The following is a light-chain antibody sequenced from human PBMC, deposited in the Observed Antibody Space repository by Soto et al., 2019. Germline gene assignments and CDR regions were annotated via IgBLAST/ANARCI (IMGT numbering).Light chain of an antibody. CDR3: AAWDDSLNGWV. CDR2: SND. Sequence: QSVLTQPPSASGTPGQRVTISCSGSSSNIGSSTVNWYQQLPGTAPKLLIYSNDQRPSGVPDRFSGSESGTSASLAISGLQSEDEAEYYCAAWDDSLNGWVFGGGTKLTVL. V-gene: IGLV1-44*01. CDR1: SSNIGSST. J-gene: IGLJ3*02.